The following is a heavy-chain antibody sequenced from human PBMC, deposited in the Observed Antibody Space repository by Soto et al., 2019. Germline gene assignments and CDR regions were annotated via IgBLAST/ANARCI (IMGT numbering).Heavy chain of an antibody. Sequence: PSETLSLTCTVSGGSISSYYWSWFRQPPGKGLEWIGYIYYAGSTSYNPSLNSRVSISLETSKKQFFKRTASAEVYALALHDRSRDPDYWG. D-gene: IGHD1-1*01. CDR1: GGSISSYY. J-gene: IGHJ4*01. V-gene: IGHV4-59*03. CDR3: SRDPDY. CDR2: IYYAGST.